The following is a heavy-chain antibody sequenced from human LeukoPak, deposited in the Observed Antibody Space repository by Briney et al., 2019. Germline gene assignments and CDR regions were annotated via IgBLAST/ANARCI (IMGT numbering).Heavy chain of an antibody. V-gene: IGHV4-59*01. CDR3: ARGNDYYYYMDV. J-gene: IGHJ6*03. Sequence: SETLSLTCTVSGGPISSYYWSWIRQPPGKGLEWIGYIYYSGSTNYNPSLESRVTISVDTPKNQFSLKLSSVTAADTAVFYCARGNDYYYYMDVWGKGTTVTVSS. D-gene: IGHD1-1*01. CDR1: GGPISSYY. CDR2: IYYSGST.